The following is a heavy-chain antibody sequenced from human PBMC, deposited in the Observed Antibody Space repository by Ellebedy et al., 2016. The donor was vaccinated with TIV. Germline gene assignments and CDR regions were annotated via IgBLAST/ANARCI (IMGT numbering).Heavy chain of an antibody. CDR3: ARGRRLPTVTYYGMDV. J-gene: IGHJ6*02. Sequence: ASVKVSCXASGYTFTGYYMHWVRQAPGQGLEWMGWINPNSGGTNYAQKFQGWVTMTRDTSISTAYMELSRLRSDDTAVYYCARGRRLPTVTYYGMDVWGQGTTVTVSS. CDR2: INPNSGGT. V-gene: IGHV1-2*04. CDR1: GYTFTGYY. D-gene: IGHD4-17*01.